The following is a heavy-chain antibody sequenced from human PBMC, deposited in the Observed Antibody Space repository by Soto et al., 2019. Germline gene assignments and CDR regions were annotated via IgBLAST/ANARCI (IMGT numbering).Heavy chain of an antibody. Sequence: SETLSLTCAVSGGSISSSNWWSWVRQPPGKGLEWIGEIYHSGSTNYNPSLKSRVTISVDKSKNQFSLKLSSVTAADTAVYYCAREPDYYDSSGYYYRDAFDIWGQGTMVTVSS. J-gene: IGHJ3*02. CDR3: AREPDYYDSSGYYYRDAFDI. CDR1: GGSISSSNW. CDR2: IYHSGST. V-gene: IGHV4-4*02. D-gene: IGHD3-22*01.